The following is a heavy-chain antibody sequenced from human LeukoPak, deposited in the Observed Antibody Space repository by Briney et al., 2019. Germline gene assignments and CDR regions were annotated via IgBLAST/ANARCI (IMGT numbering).Heavy chain of an antibody. Sequence: SVKVSCKASGGTFSSYAVSWVRQAPGQGLEWMGGIIPIFGTANYAQKFQGRVTITTDESTSTAYMELSSLRSEDTAVYYCARARYGYSYKAPLDYWGQGTLVTVSS. CDR2: IIPIFGTA. D-gene: IGHD5-18*01. J-gene: IGHJ4*02. CDR3: ARARYGYSYKAPLDY. CDR1: GGTFSSYA. V-gene: IGHV1-69*05.